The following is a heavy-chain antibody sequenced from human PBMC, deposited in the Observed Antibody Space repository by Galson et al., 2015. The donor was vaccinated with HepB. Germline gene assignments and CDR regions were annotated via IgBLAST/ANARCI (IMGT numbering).Heavy chain of an antibody. V-gene: IGHV3-23*01. CDR3: AKGDIVVVPAAMRIAARLFDY. D-gene: IGHD2-2*01. Sequence: SLRLSCAASGFTFSSYGMSWVRQAPGKGLEWVSAISGSGGSTYYADSVKGRFTISRDNSKNTLYLQMNSLRAEDTAVYYCAKGDIVVVPAAMRIAARLFDYWGQGTLVTVSS. CDR1: GFTFSSYG. CDR2: ISGSGGST. J-gene: IGHJ4*02.